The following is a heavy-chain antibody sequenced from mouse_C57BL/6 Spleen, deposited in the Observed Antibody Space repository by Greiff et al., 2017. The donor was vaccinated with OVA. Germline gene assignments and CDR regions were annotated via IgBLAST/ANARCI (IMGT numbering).Heavy chain of an antibody. CDR1: GYAFSSSW. D-gene: IGHD2-5*01. V-gene: IGHV1-82*01. J-gene: IGHJ2*01. CDR2: IYPGDGDT. Sequence: QVQLKESGPELVKPGASVKISCKASGYAFSSSWMNWVKQRPGKGLEWIGRIYPGDGDTNYNGKFKGKATLTADKSSSTAYMQLISLTSEDSAVYFCARGDSNYYFDYWGKGTTLTVSS. CDR3: ARGDSNYYFDY.